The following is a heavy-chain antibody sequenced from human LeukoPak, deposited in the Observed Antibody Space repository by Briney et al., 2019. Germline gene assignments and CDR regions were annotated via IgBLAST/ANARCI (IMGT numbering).Heavy chain of an antibody. CDR1: GGSISSSSYY. J-gene: IGHJ4*02. CDR2: IYYSGST. CDR3: ARHEDGQRLSGWYGERKDY. Sequence: SETLSLTCTVSGGSISSSSYYWGWIRQPPGKGLEWIGSIYYSGSTYYNPSLKSRVTISVDTSKNQFSLKLSSVTAADTAVYYCARHEDGQRLSGWYGERKDYWGQGTLVTVSS. V-gene: IGHV4-39*01. D-gene: IGHD6-19*01.